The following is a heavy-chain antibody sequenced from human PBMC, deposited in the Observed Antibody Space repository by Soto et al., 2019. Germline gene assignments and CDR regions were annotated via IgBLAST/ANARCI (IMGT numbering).Heavy chain of an antibody. V-gene: IGHV4-31*03. CDR1: GGSISSGGYY. J-gene: IGHJ5*02. D-gene: IGHD4-17*01. Sequence: QVQLQESGPGLVKPSQTLSLTCTVSGGSISSGGYYWSWIRQHPGKGLEWIGSIYYSGSTYYNPSLKSRVTISVDTSKNQFSLKLSSVTAADTAVYYCARDRVTTGDLEYNWFDPWGQGTLVTVSS. CDR3: ARDRVTTGDLEYNWFDP. CDR2: IYYSGST.